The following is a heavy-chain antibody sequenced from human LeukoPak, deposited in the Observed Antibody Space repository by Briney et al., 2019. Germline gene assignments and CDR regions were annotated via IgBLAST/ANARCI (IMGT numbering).Heavy chain of an antibody. CDR3: AKDRIAVASYFDY. D-gene: IGHD6-19*01. V-gene: IGHV3-64*04. CDR2: ISSNGDST. Sequence: PGGSLRLSCSASGFIFNSYTMYWVRQAPGKGLEYVSAISSNGDSTHYADSVKGRFTISRDNSKNTLYLQMNSLRAEDTAIYFCAKDRIAVASYFDYWGQGTLVTVSS. J-gene: IGHJ4*02. CDR1: GFIFNSYT.